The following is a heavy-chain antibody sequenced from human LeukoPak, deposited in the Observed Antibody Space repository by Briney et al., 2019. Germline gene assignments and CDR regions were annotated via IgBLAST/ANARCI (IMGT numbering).Heavy chain of an antibody. V-gene: IGHV3-23*01. CDR2: ISGSGNTT. Sequence: GSLRLSCTAAGFTFSTFAIGWVRQAPGEGRQWVSGISGSGNTTSYADSMKSRFAISRENSETTLYLQRNRLRDEDTAVYHCAKDFLGTVPDVFDIWGQGTMVTVSS. D-gene: IGHD7-27*01. J-gene: IGHJ3*02. CDR1: GFTFSTFA. CDR3: AKDFLGTVPDVFDI.